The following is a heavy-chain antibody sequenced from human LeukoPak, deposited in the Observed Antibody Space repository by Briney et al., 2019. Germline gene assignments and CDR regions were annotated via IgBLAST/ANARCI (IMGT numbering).Heavy chain of an antibody. D-gene: IGHD1-7*01. CDR1: GGSISSYY. CDR3: ARLSPVELYFDY. J-gene: IGHJ4*02. CDR2: IYYSGST. Sequence: SETLSLTCTVSGGSISSYYWSWIRQPPGKGLEWIGYIYYSGSTNYNPSLKSRVTISVDTSKNQFSLKLSSVTAADTAVYYCARLSPVELYFDYWGQGTLVTVSS. V-gene: IGHV4-59*12.